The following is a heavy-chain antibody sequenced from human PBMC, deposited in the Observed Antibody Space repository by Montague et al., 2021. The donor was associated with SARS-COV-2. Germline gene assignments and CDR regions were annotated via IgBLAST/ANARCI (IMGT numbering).Heavy chain of an antibody. CDR2: ISYDGSNK. J-gene: IGHJ3*02. D-gene: IGHD1-26*01. Sequence: SLRLSCAASGFTFSSYGMHWVRRAPGKGLEWVAVISYDGSNKYYADSVKGRFTISRDNSKNTLYLQMNSLRAEDTAVYYCAKTAGGSYSDAFDIWGQGTMVTVSS. CDR3: AKTAGGSYSDAFDI. CDR1: GFTFSSYG. V-gene: IGHV3-30*18.